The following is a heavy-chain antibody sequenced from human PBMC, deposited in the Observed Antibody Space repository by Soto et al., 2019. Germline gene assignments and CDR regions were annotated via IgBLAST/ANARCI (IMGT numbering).Heavy chain of an antibody. V-gene: IGHV3-30*18. J-gene: IGHJ5*02. D-gene: IGHD6-19*01. CDR3: AKDPQWLAPPAGWFDP. Sequence: PGGSLRLSCAASGFTFSSYGMHWVRQAPGKGLEWVAVISYDGSNKYYADPVKGRFTISRDNSKNTLYLQMNSLRAEDTAVYYCAKDPQWLAPPAGWFDPWGQGTLVTVSS. CDR2: ISYDGSNK. CDR1: GFTFSSYG.